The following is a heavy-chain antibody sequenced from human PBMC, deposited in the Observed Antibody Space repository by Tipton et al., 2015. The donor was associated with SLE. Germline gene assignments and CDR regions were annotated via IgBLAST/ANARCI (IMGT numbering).Heavy chain of an antibody. D-gene: IGHD2-15*01. J-gene: IGHJ2*01. CDR1: GFTVSSNY. Sequence: VQLVQSGGGLVQPGGSLRLSCAASGFTVSSNYMSWVRQAPGKGLEWVSVIYSGGSTYYADSVKGRFTISRHNSKNTLYLQMNSLRAEDTAVYYCARDVAALKGWYFDLWGRGTLVTVSS. V-gene: IGHV3-53*04. CDR3: ARDVAALKGWYFDL. CDR2: IYSGGST.